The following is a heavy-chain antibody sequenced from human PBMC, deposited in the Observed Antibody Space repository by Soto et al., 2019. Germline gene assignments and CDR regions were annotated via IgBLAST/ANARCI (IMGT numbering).Heavy chain of an antibody. D-gene: IGHD3-22*01. V-gene: IGHV3-30*18. CDR2: ISYDGSNK. CDR3: AKDWNWHHSYYYDSSGSKYFDY. Sequence: PGASLRLSCAASGFTFSSYGMHWVRQAPGKGLEWVAVISYDGSNKYYADSVKGRFTISRDNSKNTLYLQMNSLRAEDTAVYYCAKDWNWHHSYYYDSSGSKYFDYWGQGT. J-gene: IGHJ4*02. CDR1: GFTFSSYG.